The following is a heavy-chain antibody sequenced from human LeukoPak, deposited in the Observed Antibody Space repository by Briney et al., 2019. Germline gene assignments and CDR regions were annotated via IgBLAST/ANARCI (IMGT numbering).Heavy chain of an antibody. Sequence: SETLSLTCTVSGGSISSYYWSWIRQPPGKGLEWIGYINYSGSTNYNPSLKSRVTISVDMSKNQFSLRLKSVTAVDTAVYYCARSTRAVSLLCIASTCFDYWGQGTLVTVSS. V-gene: IGHV4-59*01. D-gene: IGHD2-21*01. CDR2: INYSGST. CDR3: ARSTRAVSLLCIASTCFDY. CDR1: GGSISSYY. J-gene: IGHJ4*02.